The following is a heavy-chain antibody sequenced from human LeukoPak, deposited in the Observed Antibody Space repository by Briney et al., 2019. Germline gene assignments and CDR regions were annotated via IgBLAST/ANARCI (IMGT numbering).Heavy chain of an antibody. CDR3: AKCMGLHDDSSDI. J-gene: IGHJ3*02. CDR2: ISSRDDST. V-gene: IGHV3-23*01. Sequence: GGSLRLSCAASGFTFSSYAMSWVRQAPGKGLEWVSSISSRDDSTYYADSVKGRFTISRDNPKNTLSLQMNNLRADDTAVYYCAKCMGLHDDSSDIWGQGTMVTVSS. D-gene: IGHD3-22*01. CDR1: GFTFSSYA.